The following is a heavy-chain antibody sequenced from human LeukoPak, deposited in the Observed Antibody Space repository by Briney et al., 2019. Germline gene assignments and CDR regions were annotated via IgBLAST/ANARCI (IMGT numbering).Heavy chain of an antibody. J-gene: IGHJ5*02. Sequence: SETLSLTCAVYGGSFSGYYWSWIRQPPGKGLEWIGEINHSGSTNYNPSLKSRVTISVDTSKNQFSLKLSSVTAADTAVYYCARGLIAAAGRYPCWFDPWGQGTLVTVSS. V-gene: IGHV4-34*01. CDR1: GGSFSGYY. D-gene: IGHD6-13*01. CDR2: INHSGST. CDR3: ARGLIAAAGRYPCWFDP.